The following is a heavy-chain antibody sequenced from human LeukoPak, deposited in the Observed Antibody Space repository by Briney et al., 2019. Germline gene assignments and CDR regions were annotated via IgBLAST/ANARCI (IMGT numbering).Heavy chain of an antibody. J-gene: IGHJ4*02. CDR2: IYHSGST. CDR1: GGSISSGGYS. Sequence: SQTLSLTCAVSGGSISSGGYSWSWIRQPPGKGLEWIGYIYHSGSTYYNPSLKSRVTISVDTSKNQFSLKLSSVTAADTAVYYCASPIAAAAGWGQGTLVTVSS. V-gene: IGHV4-30-2*01. D-gene: IGHD6-13*01. CDR3: ASPIAAAAG.